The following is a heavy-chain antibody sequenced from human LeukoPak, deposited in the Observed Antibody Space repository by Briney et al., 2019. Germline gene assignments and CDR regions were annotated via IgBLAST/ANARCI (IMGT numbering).Heavy chain of an antibody. CDR1: GFTFSSYE. J-gene: IGHJ4*02. CDR3: AKAGAVVVVAAKYFDY. CDR2: ISSSGSTI. Sequence: PGGSLRLSCAASGFTFSSYEMNWVRQDPGKGLEWVSYISSSGSTIYYADSVKGRFTISRDNAKNSLYLQMNSLRAEDTAVYYCAKAGAVVVVAAKYFDYWGQGTLVTVSS. D-gene: IGHD2-15*01. V-gene: IGHV3-48*03.